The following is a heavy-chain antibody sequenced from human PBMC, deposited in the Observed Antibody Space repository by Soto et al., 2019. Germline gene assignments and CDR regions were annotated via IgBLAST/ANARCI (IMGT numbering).Heavy chain of an antibody. J-gene: IGHJ6*02. CDR3: ARETMVYATLYYYGMDV. CDR1: GFTFSSYA. D-gene: IGHD2-8*01. Sequence: GGSLRLSCAASGFTFSSYAMHWVRQAPGKGLEWVAVISYDGSNKYYADSVKGRFTISRDNSKNTLYLQMNSLRAEDTAVYYCARETMVYATLYYYGMDVWGQGTTVTVSS. CDR2: ISYDGSNK. V-gene: IGHV3-30-3*01.